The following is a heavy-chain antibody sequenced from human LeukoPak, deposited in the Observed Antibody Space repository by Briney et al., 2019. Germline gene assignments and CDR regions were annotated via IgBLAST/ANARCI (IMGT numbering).Heavy chain of an antibody. J-gene: IGHJ4*02. CDR2: IKEDGSET. CDR3: ARDSSGYDY. Sequence: GGSLRLSCAASGFSLSNYWMSWVRQAPGKGLEWVANIKEDGSETYHVDSVKGRFTISRDNANNSLHLQMNSLRAGDTAVYYCARDSSGYDYWGQGTLVTVFS. V-gene: IGHV3-7*01. CDR1: GFSLSNYW. D-gene: IGHD6-19*01.